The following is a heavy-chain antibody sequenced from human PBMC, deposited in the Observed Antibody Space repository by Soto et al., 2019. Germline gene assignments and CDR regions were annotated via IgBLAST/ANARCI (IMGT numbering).Heavy chain of an antibody. J-gene: IGHJ4*02. CDR1: GFTVSTKY. V-gene: IGHV3-66*01. Sequence: EVQLVESGGGLVQPGGSLRLSCAASGFTVSTKYMSWVRQAPGKGLEWVSVIYSGGSTFDGDSVRGRFTISGDNSQNTENLQMNSLRAEDTAVYYCARDPWAADYWGQGTLVTVSS. CDR2: IYSGGST. D-gene: IGHD3-16*01. CDR3: ARDPWAADY.